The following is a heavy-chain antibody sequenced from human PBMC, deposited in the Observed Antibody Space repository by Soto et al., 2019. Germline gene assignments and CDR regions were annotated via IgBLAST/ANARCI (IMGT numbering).Heavy chain of an antibody. CDR1: GYTFTDRY. V-gene: IGHV1-69-2*01. CDR3: AREVVTETTWGSFDS. J-gene: IGHJ4*02. Sequence: EVQLVQSGTEVKKPGATVKISCKVSGYTFTDRYIHWVRQAPGKGLEWMGFVDPEDGETIYAEEFQGRLTMTADTSIDTAYMDLRSLKSDDTAVYYCAREVVTETTWGSFDSWGQGTLVTVSS. CDR2: VDPEDGET. D-gene: IGHD2-21*02.